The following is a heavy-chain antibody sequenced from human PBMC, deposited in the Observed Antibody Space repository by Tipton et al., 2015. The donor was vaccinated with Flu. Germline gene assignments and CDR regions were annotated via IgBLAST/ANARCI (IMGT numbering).Heavy chain of an antibody. CDR2: INHSGST. D-gene: IGHD3-10*01. CDR1: GGSFSGYY. J-gene: IGHJ6*02. V-gene: IGHV4-34*01. CDR3: ARSVVGSGSQYPVGYYYYGMDV. Sequence: TLSLTCAVYGGSFSGYYWSWIRQPPGKGLEWTGEINHSGSTNYNPSLKSRVTISVDTSKDQFSLKLSSVTAADTAVYYCARSVVGSGSQYPVGYYYYGMDVWGQGTTVTVSS.